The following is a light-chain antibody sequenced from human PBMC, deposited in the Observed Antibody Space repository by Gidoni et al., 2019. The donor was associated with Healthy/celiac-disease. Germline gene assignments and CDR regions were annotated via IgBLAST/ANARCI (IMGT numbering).Light chain of an antibody. J-gene: IGKJ2*01. CDR2: GAS. Sequence: VLIPSPGTLSLSPGERATLSCRASQSVSSSYLAWYQQKPGQAPRRLSYGASSRATGIPDRLSGSGSVTDFTLTISRLEREEFAVYYCQQYGSSPPYTFGQGTKLEIK. CDR1: QSVSSSY. V-gene: IGKV3-20*01. CDR3: QQYGSSPPYT.